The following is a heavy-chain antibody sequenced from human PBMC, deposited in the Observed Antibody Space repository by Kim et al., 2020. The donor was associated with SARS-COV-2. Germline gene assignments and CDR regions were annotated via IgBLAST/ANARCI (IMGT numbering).Heavy chain of an antibody. CDR1: GGSISSSSYY. J-gene: IGHJ4*02. CDR2: IYYSGIT. D-gene: IGHD3-16*01. CDR3: ARTSPHDYVWGSPYY. Sequence: SETLSLTCTVSGGSISSSSYYWGWIRQPPGKGLEWIGSIYYSGITYYNPSLKSRVTISVDTSKNQFSLKLSSVTAADTAVYYCARTSPHDYVWGSPYYWGQGTLVTVSS. V-gene: IGHV4-39*01.